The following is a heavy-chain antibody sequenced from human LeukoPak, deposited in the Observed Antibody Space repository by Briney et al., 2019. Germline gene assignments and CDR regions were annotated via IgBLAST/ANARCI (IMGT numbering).Heavy chain of an antibody. D-gene: IGHD5-12*01. V-gene: IGHV1-8*01. CDR1: GYTFTIYD. J-gene: IGHJ4*02. Sequence: ASVTVSFTASGYTFTIYDINWVRQAPGQGLGRMGWMNPNSGNTGYAQKFQGRVTMPRYTSISTAYMELSSLRSEDTAVYYCARGLYSGYDWNYCGQGTLVTVSS. CDR2: MNPNSGNT. CDR3: ARGLYSGYDWNY.